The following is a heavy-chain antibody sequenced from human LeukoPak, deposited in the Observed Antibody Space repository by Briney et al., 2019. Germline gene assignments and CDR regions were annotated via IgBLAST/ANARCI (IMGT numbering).Heavy chain of an antibody. CDR1: GFTFSSYA. CDR2: ISYDGSNK. CDR3: ARSEPGIAVADPFDY. J-gene: IGHJ4*02. D-gene: IGHD6-19*01. Sequence: GRSLRLSCAASGFTFSSYAMHWVRQAPGKGLEWVAVISYDGSNKYYADSVKGRFTISRDNSKNTLYLQMNSLRAGDTAVYYCARSEPGIAVADPFDYWGQGTLVTVSS. V-gene: IGHV3-30*04.